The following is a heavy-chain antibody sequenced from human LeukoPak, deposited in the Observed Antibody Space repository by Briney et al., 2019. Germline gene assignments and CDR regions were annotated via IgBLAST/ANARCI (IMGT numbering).Heavy chain of an antibody. J-gene: IGHJ4*02. CDR1: GGSISSYY. Sequence: PSETLSLTCTVSGGSISSYYWSWIRQPPGKGLEWIGYIYYSGSTNYNPSLKSRVTISVDTSKNQFSLKLSSVTAADTAVYYCARATYYDFWSGYFRNAYYFDYWGQGTLVTVSS. D-gene: IGHD3-3*01. CDR3: ARATYYDFWSGYFRNAYYFDY. CDR2: IYYSGST. V-gene: IGHV4-59*01.